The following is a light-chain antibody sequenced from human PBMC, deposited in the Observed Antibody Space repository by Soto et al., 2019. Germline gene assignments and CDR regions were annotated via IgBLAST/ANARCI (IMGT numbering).Light chain of an antibody. Sequence: DIQMTQSPSSLSASVGDRVTITCRASQGIRNDLGWYQQKPGKAPKRLIYAASSLQSGVPSRFXGSGSGXEXXXXXXSLQPEDFATYYCLQHNSYPWTFGQGTKVEIK. CDR1: QGIRND. V-gene: IGKV1-17*01. CDR2: AAS. CDR3: LQHNSYPWT. J-gene: IGKJ1*01.